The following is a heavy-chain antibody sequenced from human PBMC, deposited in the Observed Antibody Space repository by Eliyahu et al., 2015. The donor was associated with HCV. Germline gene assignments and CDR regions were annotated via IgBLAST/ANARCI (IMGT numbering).Heavy chain of an antibody. D-gene: IGHD6-19*01. CDR2: IPYSGST. CDR3: ASGGGGIAVTGTGGWFDP. J-gene: IGHJ5*02. CDR1: GGSXSXYY. Sequence: QVQLQESGPGLVKPSETLSLTCPVSGGSXSXYYWSWIRQPPGKGLEWIAFIPYSGSTNYNPSLKSRVIISVDTSKNQFSLKLSSVTAADTAVYYCASGGGGIAVTGTGGWFDPWGQGTLVTVSS. V-gene: IGHV4-59*01.